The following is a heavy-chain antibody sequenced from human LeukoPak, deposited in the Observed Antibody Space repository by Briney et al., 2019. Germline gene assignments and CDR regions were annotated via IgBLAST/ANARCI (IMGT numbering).Heavy chain of an antibody. Sequence: PSETLSLTCTVSGYSISSGYYWGWIRQPPGKGLEWIGSIYHSGSTYYNPSLKSRVTISVDTSKNQFSLQLNSVTPEDTAVYYCARELDVVVPAAIDIGYFDYWGQGTLVTVSS. D-gene: IGHD2-2*01. CDR3: ARELDVVVPAAIDIGYFDY. CDR1: GYSISSGYY. CDR2: IYHSGST. V-gene: IGHV4-38-2*02. J-gene: IGHJ4*02.